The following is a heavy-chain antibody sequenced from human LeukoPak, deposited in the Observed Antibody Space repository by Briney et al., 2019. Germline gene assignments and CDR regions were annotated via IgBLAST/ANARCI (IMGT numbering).Heavy chain of an antibody. Sequence: ASVKVSCKASGYTFTSYDINWVRQATGQGLEWMGWMNPNSGNTGYAQKFQGRVTMTRNTSISTAYMELSSLRSEDTAVYYCARGDYGDYNGYYYYYMDVWGKGTTVTVSS. CDR1: GYTFTSYD. D-gene: IGHD4-17*01. V-gene: IGHV1-8*01. J-gene: IGHJ6*03. CDR2: MNPNSGNT. CDR3: ARGDYGDYNGYYYYYMDV.